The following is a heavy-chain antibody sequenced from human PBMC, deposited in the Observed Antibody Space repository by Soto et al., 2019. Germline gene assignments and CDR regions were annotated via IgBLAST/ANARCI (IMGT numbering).Heavy chain of an antibody. CDR2: INAGNGNT. Sequence: QVQLVQSGAEEKKPGASVKVSCKASGYTFSSYAMDWVRQAPGQRLEWMGLINAGNGNTKYSQKFQGRVTITRDTSASTAYMELSSLRSEDTAVYYCARGGPPIDYWGQGTLVTVSS. J-gene: IGHJ4*02. CDR1: GYTFSSYA. D-gene: IGHD3-10*01. CDR3: ARGGPPIDY. V-gene: IGHV1-3*05.